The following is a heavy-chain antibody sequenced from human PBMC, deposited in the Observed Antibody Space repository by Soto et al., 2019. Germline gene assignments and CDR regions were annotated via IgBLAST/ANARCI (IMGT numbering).Heavy chain of an antibody. CDR3: ARSYGGKSPLDS. CDR1: GYTFSSYY. V-gene: IGHV1-46*01. J-gene: IGHJ4*02. Sequence: QVQLVQSGAEVKKPGASVKISCKASGYTFSSYYILWVRQAPGQGLEWVGIINPSGASTHYAPGFQGRVTLTRDMSTSTVYMELRSLRSDDTAVYYCARSYGGKSPLDSWGQGTRVTVSS. D-gene: IGHD5-18*01. CDR2: INPSGAST.